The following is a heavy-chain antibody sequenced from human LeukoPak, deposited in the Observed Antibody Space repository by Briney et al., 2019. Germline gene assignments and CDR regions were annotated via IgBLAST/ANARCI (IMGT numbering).Heavy chain of an antibody. J-gene: IGHJ5*02. D-gene: IGHD5-18*01. V-gene: IGHV4-39*02. Sequence: PSETLSLTCTVSGGSISSSSYYWGWIRQPPGKGLEWIGSIYYSGSTYYNPSLKSRVTISVDTSKNQFSLKLSSVTAADTAVYYCAREAVLVPRAMAKWFDPWGQGTLVTVSS. CDR2: IYYSGST. CDR1: GGSISSSSYY. CDR3: AREAVLVPRAMAKWFDP.